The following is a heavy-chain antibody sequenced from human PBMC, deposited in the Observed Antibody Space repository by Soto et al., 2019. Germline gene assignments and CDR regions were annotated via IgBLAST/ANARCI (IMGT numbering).Heavy chain of an antibody. CDR2: IFYSGST. D-gene: IGHD3-10*01. CDR3: ARELRGSSTYGLNFDF. V-gene: IGHV4-31*03. Sequence: ASETLSLTCTVSGGSVSRPGFYWSWVRQVPGKGLEWIGYIFYSGSTSYNPSLKSRVTISADTSKNQFSLRLSSVTAADTAVYYCARELRGSSTYGLNFDFWGQGALVTVSS. CDR1: GGSVSRPGFY. J-gene: IGHJ4*02.